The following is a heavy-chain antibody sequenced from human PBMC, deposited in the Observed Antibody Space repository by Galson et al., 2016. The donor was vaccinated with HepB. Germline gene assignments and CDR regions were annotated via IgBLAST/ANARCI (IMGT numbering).Heavy chain of an antibody. Sequence: SVKVSCKASGYTFTSYGISWVRQAPGQGLEWMGWISAYNANTNYAQKLQGSITMTTDTSTSTAYMELRSLRFEDTAVYYWARGPSLVTEYSNNWPHVDNWGQGNLVTVSS. CDR3: ARGPSLVTEYSNNWPHVDN. D-gene: IGHD6-13*01. CDR1: GYTFTSYG. J-gene: IGHJ4*02. CDR2: ISAYNANT. V-gene: IGHV1-18*01.